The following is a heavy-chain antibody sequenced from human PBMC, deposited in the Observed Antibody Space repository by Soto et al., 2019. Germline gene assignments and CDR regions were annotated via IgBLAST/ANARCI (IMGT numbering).Heavy chain of an antibody. CDR1: GFTFSSYS. D-gene: IGHD3-10*01. CDR3: AREAGVYGSGSYGMDV. Sequence: QVQLVESGGGVVQPGRSLRLSCAASGFTFSSYSMHWVRQAPGKGLEWVAVISYDGSDKYYADSVKGRFTISRDNSKNTLYRQRNSLRAEDTAVYYCAREAGVYGSGSYGMDVWGQGTTVTVSS. V-gene: IGHV3-30-3*01. J-gene: IGHJ6*02. CDR2: ISYDGSDK.